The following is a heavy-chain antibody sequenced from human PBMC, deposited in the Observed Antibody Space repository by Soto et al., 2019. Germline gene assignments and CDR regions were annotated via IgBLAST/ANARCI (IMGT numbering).Heavy chain of an antibody. CDR2: INPKSGGT. J-gene: IGHJ4*02. D-gene: IGHD1-26*01. V-gene: IGHV1-2*02. CDR1: GYTFTVYY. CDR3: ARDLAKGGGSAGFDY. Sequence: ASVKVSCKASGYTFTVYYMHWVRQAPGQGLEWMRWINPKSGGTMYPQKFQGRVTMTWDTSISTAYMALTRLKSDDTAVYYRARDLAKGGGSAGFDYWGQGTLVTVSS.